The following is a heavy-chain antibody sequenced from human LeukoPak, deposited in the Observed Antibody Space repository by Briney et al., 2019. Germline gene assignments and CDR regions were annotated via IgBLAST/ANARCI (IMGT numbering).Heavy chain of an antibody. CDR3: ARDHRDIVLVPAAYSFDS. CDR2: LRRTTNNI. J-gene: IGHJ4*02. V-gene: IGHV3-21*06. CDR1: GFTFSNYD. Sequence: GGSLRLSCAASGFTFSNYDMNRVRQAPGKGPEWVSYLRRTTNNIYYADTVKGRFTISRDNAQTSLYLKMNSLRAENTAVYYCARDHRDIVLVPAAYSFDSWGRGTLVTVSS. D-gene: IGHD2-2*01.